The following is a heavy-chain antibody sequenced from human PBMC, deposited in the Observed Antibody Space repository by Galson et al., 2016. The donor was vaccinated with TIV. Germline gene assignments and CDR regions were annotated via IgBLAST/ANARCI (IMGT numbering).Heavy chain of an antibody. J-gene: IGHJ4*02. D-gene: IGHD1-26*01. Sequence: SCKASGYPLIGYFMHWVRQAPGQGLEWMGWIDPNSGGTEYAQKFQGRITMTRDKSIGTAYMELNRLRSDDTALYFCARSERGSYTGFDYWGRGTLVTVSS. CDR1: GYPLIGYF. CDR2: IDPNSGGT. CDR3: ARSERGSYTGFDY. V-gene: IGHV1-2*02.